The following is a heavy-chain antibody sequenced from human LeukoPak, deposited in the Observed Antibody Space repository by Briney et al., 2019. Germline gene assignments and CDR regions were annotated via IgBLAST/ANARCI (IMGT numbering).Heavy chain of an antibody. J-gene: IGHJ5*02. CDR2: IYYSGST. CDR3: AREFHYDFWSGYSNWFDP. D-gene: IGHD3-3*01. CDR1: GGSISSYY. Sequence: SETLSLTCTVSGGSISSYYWSWIRQPPGKGLEWIGYIYYSGSTNYNPSLKSRVTISVDTSKNQFSLKLSSVTAADTAVYYCAREFHYDFWSGYSNWFDPWGQGTLVTVSS. V-gene: IGHV4-59*01.